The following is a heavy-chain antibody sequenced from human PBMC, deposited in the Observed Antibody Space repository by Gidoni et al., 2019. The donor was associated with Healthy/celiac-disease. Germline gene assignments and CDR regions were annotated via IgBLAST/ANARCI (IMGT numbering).Heavy chain of an antibody. Sequence: EVQLVESGGGLVPPGRSLRLSCAASGFTFDDYAMHWVRQSPGQGLEWVSGISWNSGSIGYADSVKGRFTISRDNAKNSLYLQMNSLRAEDTALYYCAKGYSSSSGNFDYWGQGTLVTVSS. CDR2: ISWNSGSI. CDR1: GFTFDDYA. J-gene: IGHJ4*02. D-gene: IGHD6-6*01. CDR3: AKGYSSSSGNFDY. V-gene: IGHV3-9*01.